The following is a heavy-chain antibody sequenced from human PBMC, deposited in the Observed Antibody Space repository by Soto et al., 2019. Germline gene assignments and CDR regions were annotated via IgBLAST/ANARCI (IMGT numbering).Heavy chain of an antibody. D-gene: IGHD1-26*01. CDR3: ATEMGATQGPFDN. CDR1: VFPFGANA. CDR2: LSNTGRRT. Sequence: EVQVLESGGGLVQPGGSLRLSCVVSVFPFGANAMSWFRQAPGKGLEWVSGLSNTGRRTSYADSVKGRFNISRDNSENTVYLQMNSLRVEDTAVYYCATEMGATQGPFDNWGQGTLVTVSS. V-gene: IGHV3-23*01. J-gene: IGHJ4*02.